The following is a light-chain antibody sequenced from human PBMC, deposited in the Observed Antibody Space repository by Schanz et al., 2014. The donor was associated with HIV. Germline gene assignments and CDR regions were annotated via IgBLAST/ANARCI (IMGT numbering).Light chain of an antibody. Sequence: QSALTQPASVSGSPGQSITISCTGTSSDVGGYNLVSWSQHHPGKAPKLMIYEGSKRPSGVSNRFSGSKSGNTASLTISGLQAEDEADYYCCSYAGSSPYVVFGGGTKLTVL. CDR2: EGS. CDR3: CSYAGSSPYVV. J-gene: IGLJ2*01. V-gene: IGLV2-23*01. CDR1: SSDVGGYNL.